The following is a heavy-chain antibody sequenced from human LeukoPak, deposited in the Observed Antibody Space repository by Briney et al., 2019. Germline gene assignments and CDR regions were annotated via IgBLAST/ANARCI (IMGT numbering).Heavy chain of an antibody. D-gene: IGHD4-17*01. J-gene: IGHJ4*02. CDR3: AREDYGDYDYGY. V-gene: IGHV3-48*03. CDR1: GFTFSSYE. Sequence: AGGSLRLSCAASGFTFSSYEMNWVRQAPGKGLEWASYISSSGSTIYYADSVKGRFTISRDNAKNSLYLQMNSLRAEDTAVYYCAREDYGDYDYGYWGQGTLVTVSS. CDR2: ISSSGSTI.